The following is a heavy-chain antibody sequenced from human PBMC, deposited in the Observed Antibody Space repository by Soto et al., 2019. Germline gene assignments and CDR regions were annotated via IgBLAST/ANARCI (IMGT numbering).Heavy chain of an antibody. CDR3: AKDLLRYCSSTSCRPNYFDY. CDR2: ISGSGGST. Sequence: GSLLPPCSASGCTFSSYAMSWVRQAPGKGLEWVSAISGSGGSTYYADSVKGRFTISRDNSKNTLYLQMNSLRAEDTAVYYCAKDLLRYCSSTSCRPNYFDYWGQGTLVTVSS. V-gene: IGHV3-23*01. D-gene: IGHD2-2*01. CDR1: GCTFSSYA. J-gene: IGHJ4*02.